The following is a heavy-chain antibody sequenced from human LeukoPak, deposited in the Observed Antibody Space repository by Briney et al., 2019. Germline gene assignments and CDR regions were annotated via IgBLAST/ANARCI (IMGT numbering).Heavy chain of an antibody. CDR2: IYLGDSDT. Sequence: GESLKISCQGSGFSFSSYWIGWVRQMPGKGLEWMGIIYLGDSDTRYSPSFQGQVTISADKSINTAYLQWSSLKASDTAMYYCARPVLNSGSYYLDYWGQGTLVTVSS. V-gene: IGHV5-51*01. CDR3: ARPVLNSGSYYLDY. D-gene: IGHD1-26*01. CDR1: GFSFSSYW. J-gene: IGHJ4*02.